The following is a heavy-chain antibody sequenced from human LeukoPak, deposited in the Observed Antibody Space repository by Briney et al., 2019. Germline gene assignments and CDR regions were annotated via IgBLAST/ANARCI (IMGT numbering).Heavy chain of an antibody. D-gene: IGHD3-3*01. CDR3: ARDDVTIFGVANYYYYYGMDV. V-gene: IGHV1-3*01. J-gene: IGHJ6*02. CDR1: GYTFTSYA. CDR2: INAGNGNT. Sequence: ASVKVSCKASGYTFTSYAMNWVRQAPGQRLEWMGWINAGNGNTKYSQKFQGRVTITRDTSASTAYMELSSLRSEDTAVYYCARDDVTIFGVANYYYYYGMDVWGQGTTVTVSS.